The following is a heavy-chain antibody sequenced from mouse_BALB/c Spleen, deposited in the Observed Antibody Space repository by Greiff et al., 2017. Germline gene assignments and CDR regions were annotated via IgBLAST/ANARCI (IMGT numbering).Heavy chain of an antibody. CDR2: IWGGGST. Sequence: VQLVESGPGLVAPSQSLSITCTVSGFSLYRYSVHWVRQPPGKGLEWLGMIWGGGSTDYNSALKSRLSISKDNSKSQVFLKMNSLQTDDTAMYYCARNHYYGSSPLYWYFDVWGAGTTVTVSS. J-gene: IGHJ1*01. CDR1: GFSLYRYS. D-gene: IGHD1-1*01. CDR3: ARNHYYGSSPLYWYFDV. V-gene: IGHV2-6-4*01.